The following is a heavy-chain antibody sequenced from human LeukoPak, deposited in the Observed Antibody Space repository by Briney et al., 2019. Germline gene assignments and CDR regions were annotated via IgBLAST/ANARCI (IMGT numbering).Heavy chain of an antibody. CDR2: ISGSGGST. Sequence: GGSLRLSCAASGFTFSSYAMSWVRQAPGKGLEWVSAISGSGGSTYYADSVKGRYTISRDNSKNTLYLQMNSLRAEDTAVYYCAKDLFGSGWYSGDYFDYWGQGTLVTVSS. CDR3: AKDLFGSGWYSGDYFDY. V-gene: IGHV3-23*01. CDR1: GFTFSSYA. D-gene: IGHD6-19*01. J-gene: IGHJ4*02.